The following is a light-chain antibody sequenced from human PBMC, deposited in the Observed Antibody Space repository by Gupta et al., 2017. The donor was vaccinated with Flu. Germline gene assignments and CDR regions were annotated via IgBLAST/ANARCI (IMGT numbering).Light chain of an antibody. J-gene: IGLJ2*01. CDR2: EVS. CDR3: SSYTSSAVI. V-gene: IGLV2-14*01. CDR1: SSDVGGYKY. Sequence: QSALTQPASVSGSPGQSITIPCTGTSSDVGGYKYVSWYQQHPGKAPKLMIYEVSNRPSGVSNRFSGSKSGNTASLTISGLQAEDEADYYCSSYTSSAVIFGGGTKLTVL.